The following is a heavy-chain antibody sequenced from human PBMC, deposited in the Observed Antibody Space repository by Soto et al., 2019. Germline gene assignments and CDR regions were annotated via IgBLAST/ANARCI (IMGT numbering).Heavy chain of an antibody. J-gene: IGHJ6*02. CDR2: ISSSSSYI. V-gene: IGHV3-21*01. CDR3: ARSHYAKTTVTVYGMDV. Sequence: EVQLVESGGGLVKPGGSLRLSCAASGFTFSSYSMNWVRQAPGKGLEWVSSISSSSSYIYYADSVKGRFTISRDNAKNSLYLQMNSLRAEDTAVYYCARSHYAKTTVTVYGMDVWGQGTTVTVSS. D-gene: IGHD4-17*01. CDR1: GFTFSSYS.